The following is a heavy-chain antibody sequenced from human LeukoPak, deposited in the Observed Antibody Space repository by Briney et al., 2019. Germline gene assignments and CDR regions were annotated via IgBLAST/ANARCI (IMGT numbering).Heavy chain of an antibody. J-gene: IGHJ4*02. D-gene: IGHD3-10*01. CDR2: IYYSGST. V-gene: IGHV4-59*01. CDR1: GGSMSPYH. CDR3: ASSYGSGSFDY. Sequence: PSETLSLTCTVSGGSMSPYHWGWIRQPPGKGLEWTGYIYYSGSTNYNPSLKSRVTISVDTSKNQFSLKLSSVTAADTAVYYCASSYGSGSFDYWGQGTLVTVSS.